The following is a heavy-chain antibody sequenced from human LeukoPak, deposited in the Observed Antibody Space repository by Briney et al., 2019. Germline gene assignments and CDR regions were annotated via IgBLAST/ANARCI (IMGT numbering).Heavy chain of an antibody. J-gene: IGHJ4*02. V-gene: IGHV3-15*01. CDR1: GFTFSNAW. CDR3: TTDPLDIVVVTAIP. CDR2: IKSKTDGGTT. D-gene: IGHD2-21*02. Sequence: GGSPRLSCAASGFTFSNAWMSWVRQAPGKGLEWVGRIKSKTDGGTTDYAAPVKGRFTISRDDSKNTLYLQVNSLKTEDTAVYYCTTDPLDIVVVTAIPWGQGTLVTVSS.